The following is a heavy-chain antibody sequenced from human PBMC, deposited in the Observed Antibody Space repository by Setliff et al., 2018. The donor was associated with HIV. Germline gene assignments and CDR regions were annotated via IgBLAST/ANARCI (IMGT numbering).Heavy chain of an antibody. V-gene: IGHV3-48*04. CDR3: AKTPSSGWYSLYLDY. D-gene: IGHD6-19*01. Sequence: PGGSLRLSCAASGFTFSSYTMNWVRQAPGKGLEWISYISSSGSSIYLANSVKGRFIISRDNAKNALYLQMNSLRAEDTAVYYCAKTPSSGWYSLYLDYWGQGTLVTVSS. CDR1: GFTFSSYT. J-gene: IGHJ4*02. CDR2: ISSSGSSI.